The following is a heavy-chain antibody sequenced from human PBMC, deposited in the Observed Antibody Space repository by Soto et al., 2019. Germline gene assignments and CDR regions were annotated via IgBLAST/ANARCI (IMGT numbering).Heavy chain of an antibody. Sequence: ESGGGLVQPGGSLRLSCAASGFTVSNNYMGWVRQAPGKGLECVSVVYSGGSTYYADSVKGRFAISRDNSKNTLYLQMNSLRAEDTAVYYCARGRTQLDYWGQGTLVTVSS. CDR3: ARGRTQLDY. V-gene: IGHV3-66*01. CDR2: VYSGGST. J-gene: IGHJ4*02. CDR1: GFTVSNNY. D-gene: IGHD2-2*01.